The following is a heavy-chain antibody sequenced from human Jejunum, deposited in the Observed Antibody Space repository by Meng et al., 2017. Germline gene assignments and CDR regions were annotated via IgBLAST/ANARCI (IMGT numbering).Heavy chain of an antibody. CDR2: IFPRDSST. D-gene: IGHD4-17*01. CDR1: GYDFTSYW. Sequence: GESLKISCKGSGYDFTSYWIAWVRQMPGKGLEWMGIIFPRDSSTRYSPSFQGQVTISVDKSTSTAYLQWSSLKASDSGMYYCAARGGFGDLLGWGQGKLVTVSS. J-gene: IGHJ4*02. V-gene: IGHV5-51*01. CDR3: AARGGFGDLLG.